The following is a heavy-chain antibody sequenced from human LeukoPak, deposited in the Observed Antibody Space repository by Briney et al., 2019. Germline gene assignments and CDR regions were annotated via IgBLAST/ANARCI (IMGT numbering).Heavy chain of an antibody. D-gene: IGHD3-10*01. CDR3: ARDRAYYYGMDV. CDR1: GFTVSSNY. V-gene: IGHV3-21*01. CDR2: ISSSSSYI. Sequence: GESLRLSCAASGFTVSSNYMSWVRQAPGKGLEWVSSISSSSSYIYYADPVKGRFTISRDNAKNSLYLQMNSLRAEDTAVYYCARDRAYYYGMDVWGQGTTVTVSS. J-gene: IGHJ6*02.